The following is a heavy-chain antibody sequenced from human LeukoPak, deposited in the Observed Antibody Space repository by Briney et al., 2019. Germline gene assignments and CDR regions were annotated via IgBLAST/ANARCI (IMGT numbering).Heavy chain of an antibody. J-gene: IGHJ4*02. CDR3: ARAALYYGSSGLLGH. D-gene: IGHD3-22*01. CDR1: GYTFSSFG. V-gene: IGHV1-18*01. CDR2: ISADTVNT. Sequence: AASVKVSCKATGYTFSSFGISWVRQAPGQGLEWLGWISADTVNTKYTEKLQGRVTMTRDTSTSTAYMELRSLRSDDTAVYYCARAALYYGSSGLLGHWGQGTLVTVSS.